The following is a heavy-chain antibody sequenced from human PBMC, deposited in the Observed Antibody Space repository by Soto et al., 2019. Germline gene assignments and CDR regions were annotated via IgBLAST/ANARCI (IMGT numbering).Heavy chain of an antibody. D-gene: IGHD2-2*01. CDR3: ARGTPPNDY. J-gene: IGHJ4*02. CDR1: GGTFSSYA. CDR2: IIPIFATA. V-gene: IGHV1-69*13. Sequence: SVKVSFKASGGTFSSYAISWVRQAPGQGLEWMGGIIPIFATANYAQKFQGRVTSTADESTSTAYMELSSLRSEDTAVYYCARGTPPNDYWRQGTLVTFSS.